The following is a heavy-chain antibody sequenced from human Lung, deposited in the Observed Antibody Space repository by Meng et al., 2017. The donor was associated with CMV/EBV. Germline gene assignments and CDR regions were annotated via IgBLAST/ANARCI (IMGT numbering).Heavy chain of an antibody. V-gene: IGHV2-70D*14. Sequence: SGPXLVXPTQTLTLTCTFSGFSLSTSRMRVSWIRQPPGKALEWLARIDWDDDKFYSTPLKTRLTISKDTSKNQVVLTMTNMDPVDTATYYCARMGYGYNYFDYWGQGTXVTVSS. CDR2: IDWDDDK. CDR1: GFSLSTSRMR. CDR3: ARMGYGYNYFDY. J-gene: IGHJ4*02. D-gene: IGHD5-24*01.